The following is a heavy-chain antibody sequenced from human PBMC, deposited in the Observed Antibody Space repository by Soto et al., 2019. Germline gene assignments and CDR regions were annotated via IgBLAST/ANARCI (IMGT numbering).Heavy chain of an antibody. CDR1: GFTFSSYG. Sequence: HPGGSLRLSCAASGFTFSSYGMHWVRQAPGKGLEWVAVISKDGSTKYDADSVKGRFTISRDNSKNTLYLQMNSLRAEDTAVYYCAKETNSSGYGSYFDYWGQGTVVTVSS. CDR2: ISKDGSTK. J-gene: IGHJ4*02. V-gene: IGHV3-30*18. D-gene: IGHD3-22*01. CDR3: AKETNSSGYGSYFDY.